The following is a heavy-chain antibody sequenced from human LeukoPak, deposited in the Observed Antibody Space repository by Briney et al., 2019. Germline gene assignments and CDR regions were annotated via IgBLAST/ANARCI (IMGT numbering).Heavy chain of an antibody. Sequence: GGSLRLSCEASGFTFSSYAMSWVRQAPGKGLAWVSVISSSADSTYYADSVKGRFTISRDNSKNTLYLQMNNLRAEGTAVYYCAKPLEKYTYGGNFDYWGQGILVTVSS. J-gene: IGHJ4*02. V-gene: IGHV3-23*01. CDR1: GFTFSSYA. CDR3: AKPLEKYTYGGNFDY. D-gene: IGHD4-23*01. CDR2: ISSSADST.